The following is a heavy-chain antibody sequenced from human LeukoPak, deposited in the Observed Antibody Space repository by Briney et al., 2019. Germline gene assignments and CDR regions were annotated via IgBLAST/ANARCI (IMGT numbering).Heavy chain of an antibody. CDR1: GGSFSGYY. Sequence: SETLSLTCAVYGGSFSGYYWSWIRQPPGKGLEWIGEINHSGSTNYNPSLKSRVTISVDTSKNQFSLRLSSVTAADTAVYYCARDPSGYFNYWGQGTLATVSS. CDR2: INHSGST. V-gene: IGHV4-34*01. CDR3: ARDPSGYFNY. J-gene: IGHJ4*02. D-gene: IGHD3-22*01.